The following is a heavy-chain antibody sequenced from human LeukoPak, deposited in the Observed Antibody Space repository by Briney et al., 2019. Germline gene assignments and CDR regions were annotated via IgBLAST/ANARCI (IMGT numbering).Heavy chain of an antibody. CDR1: GFTFSSYE. Sequence: GGSLRLSCAASGFTFSSYEMNWVRQAPWKELERVSYISSSGSTIYCADSVKGRFTISRDNAKNSLYLQMNSLRAEDTAVYYCARVNRPYGMDVWGQGTTVTVSS. CDR2: ISSSGSTI. V-gene: IGHV3-48*03. CDR3: ARVNRPYGMDV. J-gene: IGHJ6*02.